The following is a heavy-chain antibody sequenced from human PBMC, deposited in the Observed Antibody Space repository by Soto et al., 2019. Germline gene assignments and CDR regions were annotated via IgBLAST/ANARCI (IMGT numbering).Heavy chain of an antibody. CDR3: ARQPYCSGGSCYWSTGWFDP. CDR2: IYYSGST. CDR1: GGSISSSSYY. V-gene: IGHV4-39*01. Sequence: PSETLSLTCTVSGGSISSSSYYWGWIRQPPGKGLEWIGSIYYSGSTYYNPSLKSRVTISVDTSKNQFSLKLSSVTAADTAVYYCARQPYCSGGSCYWSTGWFDPWGQGTLVTVSP. J-gene: IGHJ5*02. D-gene: IGHD2-15*01.